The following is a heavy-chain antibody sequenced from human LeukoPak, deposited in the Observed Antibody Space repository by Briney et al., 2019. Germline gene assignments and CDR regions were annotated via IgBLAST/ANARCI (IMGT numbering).Heavy chain of an antibody. CDR3: GRSVVVDP. CDR2: ISSTSSSI. CDR1: GFAFSSSI. V-gene: IGHV3-21*01. Sequence: GGSLRLSCVASGFAFSSSIMNGVRQAPGKGLEWVSSISSTSSSINYADSVRGRFTISRDNAKNSLYLQMSSVRAEDTGVYYCGRSVVVDPGGQGTLVTVSS. J-gene: IGHJ5*02.